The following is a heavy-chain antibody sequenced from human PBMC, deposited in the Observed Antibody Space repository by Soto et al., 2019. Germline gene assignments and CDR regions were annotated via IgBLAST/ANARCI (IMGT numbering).Heavy chain of an antibody. CDR2: VSGDNGHT. J-gene: IGHJ5*02. CDR3: ARDRGYCRSGTCYREWFDP. CDR1: GYTFTTHG. Sequence: QVQLVQSGAEGKKPGASVTVSCKASGYTFTTHGISWVRQAPGQGLEWMGWVSGDNGHTNYAQSLQGRVTMTTDTSTNIAYMELRSLRSDDTAVYYCARDRGYCRSGTCYREWFDPWGQGTLVTVSS. D-gene: IGHD2-15*01. V-gene: IGHV1-18*01.